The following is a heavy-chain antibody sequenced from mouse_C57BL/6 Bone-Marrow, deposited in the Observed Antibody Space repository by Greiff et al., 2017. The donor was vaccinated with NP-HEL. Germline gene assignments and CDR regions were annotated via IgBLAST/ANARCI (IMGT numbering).Heavy chain of an antibody. CDR1: GYTFTSYW. CDR2: IYPGSGST. Sequence: QVQLKQPGAELVKPGASVKMSCKASGYTFTSYWITWVKQRPGQGLEWIGAIYPGSGSTNYNEKFKSKATLTVDTSSSTAYMQLSSLTSEDSAVYYGATDYGSSYGYAMDYWGQGTSVTVSS. J-gene: IGHJ4*01. CDR3: ATDYGSSYGYAMDY. D-gene: IGHD1-1*01. V-gene: IGHV1-55*01.